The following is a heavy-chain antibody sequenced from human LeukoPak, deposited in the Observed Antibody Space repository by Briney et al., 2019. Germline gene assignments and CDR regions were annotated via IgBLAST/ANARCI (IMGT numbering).Heavy chain of an antibody. CDR2: INPNSGGT. D-gene: IGHD6-6*01. Sequence: ASVKVPCKASGYTFTGYYMHWVRQAPGQGLEWMGWINPNSGGTNYAQKFQGRVTMTRDTSISTAYMELSRLRSDDTAVYYCARVKIAAPPGSDYYYYYMDVWGKGTTVTVSS. V-gene: IGHV1-2*02. CDR3: ARVKIAAPPGSDYYYYYMDV. J-gene: IGHJ6*03. CDR1: GYTFTGYY.